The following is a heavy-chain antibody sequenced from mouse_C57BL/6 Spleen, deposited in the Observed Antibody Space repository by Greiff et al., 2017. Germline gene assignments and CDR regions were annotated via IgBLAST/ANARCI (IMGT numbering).Heavy chain of an antibody. CDR3: SRNFDY. V-gene: IGHV2-2*01. CDR1: GFSLTSYG. Sequence: QVQLQQSGPGLVQPSQSLSITCTVSGFSLTSYGVHWVRQSPGKGLEWLGVIWSGGSTDYNAALISRRSISKDNSKSQVFFKMNSLQADDTAIYYCSRNFDYWGQGTTLTVSS. J-gene: IGHJ2*01. CDR2: IWSGGST.